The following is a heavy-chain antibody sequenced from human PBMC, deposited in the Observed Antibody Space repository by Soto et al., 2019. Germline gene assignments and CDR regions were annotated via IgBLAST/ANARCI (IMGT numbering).Heavy chain of an antibody. D-gene: IGHD3-3*01. CDR1: GFTFSSYS. CDR3: AIGLGFLEWLPTKDFQH. Sequence: PGGSLRLSCAASGFTFSSYSMNWVGQAPWKGLDWVSSISSSSSYIYYADSVKGRFTISRDNAKNSLYLQMNSLRAEDMAVYYCAIGLGFLEWLPTKDFQHWGQGTLVTVSS. CDR2: ISSSSSYI. V-gene: IGHV3-21*01. J-gene: IGHJ1*01.